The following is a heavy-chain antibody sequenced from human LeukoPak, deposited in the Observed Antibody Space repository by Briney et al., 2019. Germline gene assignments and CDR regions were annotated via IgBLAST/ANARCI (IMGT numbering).Heavy chain of an antibody. V-gene: IGHV3-74*01. CDR1: GFTFSNYW. CDR3: ARERQGYYGSGSKVDY. Sequence: GGSLRLSCAASGFTFSNYWMHWVRQVPGKGLVCVSRINIDGTSTSYADSVKGRFTISRDNAKNSLYLQMNSLRAEDTAVYYCARERQGYYGSGSKVDYWGQGTLVTVSS. D-gene: IGHD3-10*01. CDR2: INIDGTST. J-gene: IGHJ4*02.